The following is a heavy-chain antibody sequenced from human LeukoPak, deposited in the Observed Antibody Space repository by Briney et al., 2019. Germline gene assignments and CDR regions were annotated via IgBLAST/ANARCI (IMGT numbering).Heavy chain of an antibody. CDR1: GGSISSSSYY. D-gene: IGHD6-13*01. J-gene: IGHJ4*02. CDR3: ARVRLGQQPHELYCFDY. Sequence: SETPSLTCTVSGGSISSSSYYWGWIRQPPGKGLEWIGSIYYSGSTYYNPSLKSRVTISVDTSKNQFSLKLSSVTAADTAVYYCARVRLGQQPHELYCFDYWGQGTLVTVSS. CDR2: IYYSGST. V-gene: IGHV4-39*07.